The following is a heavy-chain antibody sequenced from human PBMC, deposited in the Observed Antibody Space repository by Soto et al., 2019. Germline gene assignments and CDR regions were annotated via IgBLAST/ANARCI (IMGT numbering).Heavy chain of an antibody. Sequence: GGSLRLSCAGSGFTFSCPAIHWVRQASGKGLEWVGRIRIKSNDYTTSYATSEKGRFTISRDDSKNTAYQQMDRLETEATAVYYCTVSVVVNAATDDWGQGTLVTVSS. J-gene: IGHJ4*02. CDR3: TVSVVVNAATDD. V-gene: IGHV3-73*01. D-gene: IGHD2-15*01. CDR2: IRIKSNDYTT. CDR1: GFTFSCPA.